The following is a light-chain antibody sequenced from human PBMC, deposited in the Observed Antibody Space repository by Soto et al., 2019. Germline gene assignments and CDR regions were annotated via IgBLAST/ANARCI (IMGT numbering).Light chain of an antibody. CDR1: NVGSKS. CDR3: QVWDISSDHVV. CDR2: YDD. J-gene: IGLJ2*01. V-gene: IGLV3-21*04. Sequence: SYELTQPPSVSVAPGKTARITCGGNNVGSKSVHWYQQKPGQAPVLVIYYDDDRPSGIPERFSGSNSESTATLTISRVEAEDEADYYCQVWDISSDHVVFGGGTKRTVL.